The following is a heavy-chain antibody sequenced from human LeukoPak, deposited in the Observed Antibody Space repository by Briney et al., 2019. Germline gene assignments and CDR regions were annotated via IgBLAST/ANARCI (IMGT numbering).Heavy chain of an antibody. CDR2: ISGSGGST. D-gene: IGHD3-22*01. Sequence: GGSLRLSCAASGFTFSSYAMSWVRQAPGKGLEWVSAISGSGGSTYYADSVKGRFTISRDNSKNTLYLQMNSLRAEDTAVYYCSKDRYYYDSSGYLSHWGQGTLVTVSS. V-gene: IGHV3-23*01. CDR1: GFTFSSYA. J-gene: IGHJ4*02. CDR3: SKDRYYYDSSGYLSH.